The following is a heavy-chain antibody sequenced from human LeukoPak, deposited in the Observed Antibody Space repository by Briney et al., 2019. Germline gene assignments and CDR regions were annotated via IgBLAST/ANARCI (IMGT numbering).Heavy chain of an antibody. V-gene: IGHV3-74*01. CDR2: INKDGSST. CDR1: GFTFSSYW. Sequence: GGALRLSCAASGFTFSSYWMQWVRQAPGKGLVWVSRINKDGSSTDYADSVKGRFTISRDNAKNTLYLQMNSLRAEDTAVYYCVLSLGGNDSWGQGTLVTVSS. J-gene: IGHJ4*02. D-gene: IGHD2/OR15-2a*01. CDR3: VLSLGGNDS.